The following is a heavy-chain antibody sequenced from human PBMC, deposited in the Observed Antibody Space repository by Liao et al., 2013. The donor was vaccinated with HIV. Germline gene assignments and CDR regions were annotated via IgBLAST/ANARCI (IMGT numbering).Heavy chain of an antibody. CDR2: IYYSGKS. D-gene: IGHD3/OR15-3a*01. CDR3: ARTRFEAWVDYWTNIDY. V-gene: IGHV4-39*07. Sequence: QLQLQESGPGLVRPSETLSLTCIVSGVSTSSSNYYWTWIRQPPGKGLEWLGSIYYSGKSFYNLSMKNRLSMSVHKSDNQVSLKLRSVTAADTAVYYCARTRFEAWVDYWTNIDYWGQGTLVTVSS. CDR1: GVSTSSSNYY. J-gene: IGHJ4*02.